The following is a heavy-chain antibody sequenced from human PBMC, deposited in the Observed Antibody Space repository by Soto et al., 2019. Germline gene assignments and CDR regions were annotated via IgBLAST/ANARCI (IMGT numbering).Heavy chain of an antibody. J-gene: IGHJ4*02. CDR1: GASITGSSY. CDR3: ARGMTPLGAPAWYYFDS. CDR2: FSLSGTT. Sequence: LSLTCTVSGASITGSSYWSWIRQPAGKGLEWIGRFSLSGTTNYNPSLRGRVTMSADVSKNQFSLRLTSVTAADTALYYCARGMTPLGAPAWYYFDSWGQGTLVTVSS. V-gene: IGHV4-4*07. D-gene: IGHD2-15*01.